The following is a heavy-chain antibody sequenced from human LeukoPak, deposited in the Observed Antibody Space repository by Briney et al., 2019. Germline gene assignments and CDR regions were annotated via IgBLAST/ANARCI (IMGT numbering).Heavy chain of an antibody. CDR2: IYYSGST. CDR1: GGSISSYY. J-gene: IGHJ6*03. V-gene: IGHV4-59*01. D-gene: IGHD1-26*01. Sequence: SETLSLTCTVSGGSISSYYWSWIRQPPGKGLEWIGYIYYSGSTNYNPSLKSRVTISVDTSKNQFSLKLSSVTAADTAVYYCAFSSYYLQGNYYYMDVWGKGTTVTVSS. CDR3: AFSSYYLQGNYYYMDV.